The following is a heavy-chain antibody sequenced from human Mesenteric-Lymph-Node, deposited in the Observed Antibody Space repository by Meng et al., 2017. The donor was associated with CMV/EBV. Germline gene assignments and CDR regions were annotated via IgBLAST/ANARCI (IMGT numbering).Heavy chain of an antibody. D-gene: IGHD2-15*01. Sequence: GESLKISCAASGFTFSSYSMNWVRQAPGKGLEWVSVISSGGGTIYYADSVKGRFTISRDNSKNTLYLQMNSLRAEDTAVYYCAKRETVVAEDYWGQGTLVTVSS. CDR2: ISSGGGTI. J-gene: IGHJ4*02. CDR3: AKRETVVAEDY. CDR1: GFTFSSYS. V-gene: IGHV3-23*01.